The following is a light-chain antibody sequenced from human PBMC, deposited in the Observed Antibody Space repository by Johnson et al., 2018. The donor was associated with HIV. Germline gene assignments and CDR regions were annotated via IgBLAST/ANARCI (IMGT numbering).Light chain of an antibody. CDR2: DNN. CDR3: GTWDSSLSPGGV. Sequence: QSVLTQPPSVSAAPGQRFTISCSGSSSNIGNNYVSWYQQLPGTAPKLLIYDNNKRPSGIPDRFSGSKSGTSATLGITGLQTGDEADYYCGTWDSSLSPGGVFGTGTKVTV. V-gene: IGLV1-51*01. J-gene: IGLJ1*01. CDR1: SSNIGNNY.